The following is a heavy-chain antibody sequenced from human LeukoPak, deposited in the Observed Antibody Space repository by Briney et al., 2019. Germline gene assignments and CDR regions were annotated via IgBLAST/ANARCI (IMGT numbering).Heavy chain of an antibody. CDR3: ARDVQYYYGSGSYYRYYFDY. Sequence: ASVKVSCKASGYTFTSYAMNWVRQAPGQGLEWMGWINTNTGNPTYAQGFTGRFVFSLDTSVSTAYLQISSLKAEDTAVYYCARDVQYYYGSGSYYRYYFDYWGQGTLVTVSS. D-gene: IGHD3-10*01. CDR2: INTNTGNP. CDR1: GYTFTSYA. V-gene: IGHV7-4-1*02. J-gene: IGHJ4*02.